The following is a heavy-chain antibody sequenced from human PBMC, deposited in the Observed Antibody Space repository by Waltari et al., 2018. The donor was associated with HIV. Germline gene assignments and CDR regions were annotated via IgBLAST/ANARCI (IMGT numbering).Heavy chain of an antibody. D-gene: IGHD6-13*01. CDR3: ARDPGAESSTWPFDY. V-gene: IGHV3-21*02. CDR1: GFTFTTHS. CDR2: ISSSGSYV. Sequence: EVQLVESGGGLVKPGGSLRLSCGASGFTFTTHSMKWVRQAPWMGWVWVSTISSSGSYVFYADSLKGRVTISRDNAKSSLYLQMNNLRAEDTAVYYCARDPGAESSTWPFDYWGRGTLVTVS. J-gene: IGHJ4*02.